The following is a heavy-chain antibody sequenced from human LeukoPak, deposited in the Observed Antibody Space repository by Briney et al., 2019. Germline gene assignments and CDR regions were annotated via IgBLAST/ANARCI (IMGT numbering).Heavy chain of an antibody. CDR1: GYSIAGYY. Sequence: ASVKVSCKNPGYSIAGYYIHWVRQASGQGLEWMGRLNPNYRDTNFAQRFQGRVTMTRDTTITTAFMELNNLRSDDTAIYYCARGAYDYDAFDIWGQGTMVTVSS. V-gene: IGHV1-2*06. J-gene: IGHJ3*02. D-gene: IGHD4-11*01. CDR3: ARGAYDYDAFDI. CDR2: LNPNYRDT.